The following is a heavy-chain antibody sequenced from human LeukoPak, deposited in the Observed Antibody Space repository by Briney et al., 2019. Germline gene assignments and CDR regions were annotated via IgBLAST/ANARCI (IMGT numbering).Heavy chain of an antibody. D-gene: IGHD5-18*01. Sequence: PGGSLRLSCAASGFTFNNYAMSWVRQAPGKGLEWVSSMSGSGGSTYYADSVKGRFTISRDNSKNTLYLQMNSLRAEDTAIYYCANPLDAVTLGYWGQGTLVTVSS. J-gene: IGHJ4*02. V-gene: IGHV3-23*01. CDR1: GFTFNNYA. CDR3: ANPLDAVTLGY. CDR2: MSGSGGST.